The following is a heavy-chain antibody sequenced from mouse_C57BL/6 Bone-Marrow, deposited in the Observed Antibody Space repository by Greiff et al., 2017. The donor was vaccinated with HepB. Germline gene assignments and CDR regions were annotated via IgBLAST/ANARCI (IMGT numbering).Heavy chain of an antibody. CDR2: INPNNGGN. D-gene: IGHD1-1*01. Sequence: EVKLQESGPELVKPGASVKMSCKASGYTFTDYNMHWVKQSHGKSLEWIGYINPNNGGNSYNQKFKGKATLTVNKSSSTAYMELRSLTSEDSAVYYCARSGYYGSSYVSYFDYWGQGTTLTVSS. J-gene: IGHJ2*01. CDR3: ARSGYYGSSYVSYFDY. V-gene: IGHV1-22*01. CDR1: GYTFTDYN.